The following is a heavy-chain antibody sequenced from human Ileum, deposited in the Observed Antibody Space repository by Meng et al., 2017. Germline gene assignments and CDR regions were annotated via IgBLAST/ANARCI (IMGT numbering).Heavy chain of an antibody. CDR1: GGSVSSNIAA. D-gene: IGHD3-3*01. J-gene: IGHJ4*02. V-gene: IGHV6-1*01. CDR2: TYYRSKWYS. CDR3: ASGSGSLDY. Sequence: QVHLHQSRPGLVKPSPTLSLPCAVSGGSVSSNIAAWNWIRQSPLRGLEWLGRTYYRSKWYSEYAVSVKSRISITPDTSKNQFSLQMNSVTPEDTAVYYCASGSGSLDYWGPGTLVTVSS.